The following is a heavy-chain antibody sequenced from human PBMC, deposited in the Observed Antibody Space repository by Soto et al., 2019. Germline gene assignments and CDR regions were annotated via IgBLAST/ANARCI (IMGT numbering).Heavy chain of an antibody. V-gene: IGHV4-59*01. CDR1: GGSISSYY. CDR2: IYYSGST. CDR3: ARYCSGGSCYLAGFDP. D-gene: IGHD2-15*01. Sequence: SETLSLTCTVSGGSISSYYWSWIRQPPGKGLEWIGYIYYSGSTNYNPSLKSRVTISVDTSKNQFSLKLSSVTAADTAVYYCARYCSGGSCYLAGFDPWGQGTLVTVSS. J-gene: IGHJ5*02.